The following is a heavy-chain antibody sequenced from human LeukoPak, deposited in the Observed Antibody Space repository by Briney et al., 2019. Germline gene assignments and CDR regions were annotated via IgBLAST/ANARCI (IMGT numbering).Heavy chain of an antibody. Sequence: ASVKVSCKASGGTFSSYAISWVRQAPGQGLEWMGGIIPPFGAANYAQKFQGRVTITADESTSTAYMQLSSLRSEDTAVYYCARGGYYYDSSGYFSNGMDVWGQGTTVTVSS. D-gene: IGHD3-22*01. CDR2: IIPPFGAA. CDR3: ARGGYYYDSSGYFSNGMDV. J-gene: IGHJ6*02. CDR1: GGTFSSYA. V-gene: IGHV1-69*13.